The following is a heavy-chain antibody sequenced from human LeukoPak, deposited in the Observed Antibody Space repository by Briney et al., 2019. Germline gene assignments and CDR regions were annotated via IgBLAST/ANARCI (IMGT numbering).Heavy chain of an antibody. CDR1: GFTFGGYW. CDR2: IKEDGSEK. V-gene: IGHV3-7*01. J-gene: IGHJ4*02. CDR3: ARRYFDY. Sequence: PGGSLRLSCAASGFTFGGYWMSWVRQAPGKGLEWEANIKEDGSEKYYVDSVKGRFTISRDNAKNSLFLQMNSLRAEDTAVYYCARRYFDYWGQGTLVTVSS.